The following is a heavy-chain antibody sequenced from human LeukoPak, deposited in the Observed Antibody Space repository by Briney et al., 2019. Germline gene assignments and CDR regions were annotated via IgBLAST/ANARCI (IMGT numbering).Heavy chain of an antibody. CDR1: GGSISSGGYY. CDR3: AREAVGRRYFDL. CDR2: IYHSGST. D-gene: IGHD6-19*01. V-gene: IGHV4-30-2*01. J-gene: IGHJ2*01. Sequence: ASETLSLTCTVSGGSISSGGYYWSWIRQPPGKGLEWIGYIYHSGSTYYNPSLKSRVTISVDRSKNQFSLKLSSVTAADTAVYYCAREAVGRRYFDLWGRGTLVTVSS.